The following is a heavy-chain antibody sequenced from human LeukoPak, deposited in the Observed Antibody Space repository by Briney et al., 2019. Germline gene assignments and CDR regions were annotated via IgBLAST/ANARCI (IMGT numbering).Heavy chain of an antibody. CDR3: AREVYYGSGRTFDL. CDR2: ISLSSGAI. D-gene: IGHD3-10*01. Sequence: GGSLRLSCAASGFTFSSYSMTWVRQAPGKGLEWVSYISLSSGAIYYVDSVKGRFTISRDNAKNSLYLQMNSLRAEDTAVYYCAREVYYGSGRTFDLWGQGTLVTVSS. J-gene: IGHJ4*02. V-gene: IGHV3-48*01. CDR1: GFTFSSYS.